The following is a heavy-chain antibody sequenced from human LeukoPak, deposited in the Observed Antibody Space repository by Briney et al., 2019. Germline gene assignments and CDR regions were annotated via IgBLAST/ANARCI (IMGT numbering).Heavy chain of an antibody. CDR3: ARTVPGYPDDYFDY. D-gene: IGHD6-19*01. CDR1: GFTFSRHW. Sequence: GGSLRLSCAASGFTFSRHWMSWVRQAPEKGLERVAHMNQDGSAIYSVDSVKGRFTISRDNDKNSLYLQMNGLTVADTAVYYCARTVPGYPDDYFDYWGQGTLVTVSS. CDR2: MNQDGSAI. J-gene: IGHJ4*02. V-gene: IGHV3-7*01.